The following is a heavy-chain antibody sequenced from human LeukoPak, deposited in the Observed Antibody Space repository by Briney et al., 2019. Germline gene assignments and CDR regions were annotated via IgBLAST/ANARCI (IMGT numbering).Heavy chain of an antibody. D-gene: IGHD3-9*01. V-gene: IGHV3-48*03. CDR3: ARDLKALRYFDWLSD. CDR2: ISSDGSVR. J-gene: IGHJ4*02. Sequence: GGSLRLSCAASGFTFSSYEMSWVRQAPGKGLEWISYISSDGSVRYYADSVKGRFTISRDNAKNSMYLQMNSLRADDTAIYYCARDLKALRYFDWLSDWGQGTLVTVSS. CDR1: GFTFSSYE.